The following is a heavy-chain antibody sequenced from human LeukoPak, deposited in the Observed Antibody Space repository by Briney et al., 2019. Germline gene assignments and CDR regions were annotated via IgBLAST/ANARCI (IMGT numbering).Heavy chain of an antibody. J-gene: IGHJ4*02. Sequence: GASVKVSCKASGYTFTDYYIHWVRQAPGHGLEWMGWVNPHSSGTNFAQRFRGRVTMTRDTSISTAYMELSRLRSDDTAVYYCARGVRQQLVHVPYWGQGTLVTVSS. CDR3: ARGVRQQLVHVPY. D-gene: IGHD6-13*01. CDR2: VNPHSSGT. V-gene: IGHV1-2*02. CDR1: GYTFTDYY.